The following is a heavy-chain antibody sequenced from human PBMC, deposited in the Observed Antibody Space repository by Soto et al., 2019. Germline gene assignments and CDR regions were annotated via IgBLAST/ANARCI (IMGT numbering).Heavy chain of an antibody. CDR1: GGSISSYY. J-gene: IGHJ6*03. D-gene: IGHD6-19*01. V-gene: IGHV4-59*08. Sequence: SETLSLTCTVSGGSISSYYWSWIRQPPGKGLEWIGDIYYSGSTNYNPSLKSRDTISVDTSNNQISLKPSSVTAADTAVYYCARQVAGAGTRKYYYYYMDVWGKGTTVTGSS. CDR2: IYYSGST. CDR3: ARQVAGAGTRKYYYYYMDV.